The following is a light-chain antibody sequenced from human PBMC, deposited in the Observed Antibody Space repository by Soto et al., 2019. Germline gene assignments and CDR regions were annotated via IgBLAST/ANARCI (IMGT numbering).Light chain of an antibody. CDR2: EVN. CDR3: SSYAGSNNLI. CDR1: SSDLGGYNY. J-gene: IGLJ2*01. Sequence: QSALPQPPSASGSPGQSVTLSCTGTSSDLGGYNYVSWYQQHPGKAPKLMIYEVNLRPSGVPDRFSGSKSGNTASLTVSGLQAEDEADYYCSSYAGSNNLIFGGGTKLTVL. V-gene: IGLV2-8*01.